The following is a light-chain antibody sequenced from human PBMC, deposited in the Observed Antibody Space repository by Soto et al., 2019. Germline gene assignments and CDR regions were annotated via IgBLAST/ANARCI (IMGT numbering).Light chain of an antibody. J-gene: IGLJ1*01. V-gene: IGLV1-40*01. CDR2: TNR. CDR3: QSYDSSLREV. Sequence: QSVLTQPPSVSGAPGQRVTISCTGTSSNIGAGYDVHWYQQLPGTAPKLLIYTNRNRPSGVPDRFSGSKSGTSASLAITGLQAEDEADYYCQSYDSSLREVFGTGTKVTVL. CDR1: SSNIGAGYD.